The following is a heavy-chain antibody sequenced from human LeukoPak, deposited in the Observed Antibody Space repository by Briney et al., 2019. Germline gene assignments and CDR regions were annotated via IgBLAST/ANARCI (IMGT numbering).Heavy chain of an antibody. V-gene: IGHV4-39*01. CDR1: GGSISSSSYY. Sequence: SETLSLTCTVSGGSISSSSYYWGWIRQPPGKGLEWIGGIYYSGSTYYNPSLKSRVTISVDTSKNQFSLKLSSVTAADTAVYYCARMKGIAARPFDYWGQGTLVTVSS. D-gene: IGHD6-6*01. CDR3: ARMKGIAARPFDY. CDR2: IYYSGST. J-gene: IGHJ4*02.